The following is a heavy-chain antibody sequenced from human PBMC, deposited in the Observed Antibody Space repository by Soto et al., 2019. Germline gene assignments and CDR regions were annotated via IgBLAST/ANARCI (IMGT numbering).Heavy chain of an antibody. J-gene: IGHJ1*01. V-gene: IGHV2-26*01. Sequence: QVTLKESGPVLVKPTETLTLTCSVSGFSLSNSRMGVSWIRQPPGKALEWLAHIFSDDEKSYSTSLKSRLTISKDTSKSQVVLTMTNMDPVDTATYYCARTYRVQMQQLGDQYFYPWGQGTLVTVSS. CDR1: GFSLSNSRMG. D-gene: IGHD1-1*01. CDR3: ARTYRVQMQQLGDQYFYP. CDR2: IFSDDEK.